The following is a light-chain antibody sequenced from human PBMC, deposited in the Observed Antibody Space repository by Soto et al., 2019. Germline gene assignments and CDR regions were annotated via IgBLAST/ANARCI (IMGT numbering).Light chain of an antibody. V-gene: IGKV1-39*01. Sequence: IQMTQSPSSLSASVGARVTITCRSSQTISSYLNWYQQKPGQAPKLLMFAASSLQSGVPSRFSGSGSGTDFTLTISSLQPEDFATYYCQQSYSTPYTFGQGTKLEIK. CDR2: AAS. CDR3: QQSYSTPYT. J-gene: IGKJ2*01. CDR1: QTISSY.